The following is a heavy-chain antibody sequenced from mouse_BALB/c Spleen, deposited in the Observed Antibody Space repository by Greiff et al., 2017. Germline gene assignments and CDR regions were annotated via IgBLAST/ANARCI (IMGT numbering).Heavy chain of an antibody. CDR2: IDPANGTT. J-gene: IGHJ1*01. CDR3: AGRGFITTVVGQGDFDD. V-gene: IGHV14-3*02. CDR1: GFTITDSY. D-gene: IGHD1-1*01. Sequence: VQLQQSGAELVKPGASVKLSCTASGFTITDSYMHWVKQRPEQGLEWIGRIDPANGTTKYDPKFQGKATITADTSSNTADLQLSSLTSEDTAVEYCAGRGFITTVVGQGDFDDWGGGTTVTVSS.